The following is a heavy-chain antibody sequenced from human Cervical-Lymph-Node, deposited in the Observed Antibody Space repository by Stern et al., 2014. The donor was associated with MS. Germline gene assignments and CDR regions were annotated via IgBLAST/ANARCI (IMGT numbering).Heavy chain of an antibody. CDR2: INPNGSVT. CDR1: GYTFTNYY. V-gene: IGHV1-46*01. J-gene: IGHJ4*02. D-gene: IGHD3-16*01. Sequence: MQLVESGPEVKKPGASVMVSCKTSGYTFTNYYIHWVRQAPGQGLEWMGIINPNGSVTASAQKFQGRLTMTRDTSTTTVYMRLITLTSEDTAMYYCTRAVGGVGSEWGQGTLVFGSS. CDR3: TRAVGGVGSE.